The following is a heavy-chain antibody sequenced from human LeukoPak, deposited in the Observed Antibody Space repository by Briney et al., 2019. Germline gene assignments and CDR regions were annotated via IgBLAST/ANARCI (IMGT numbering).Heavy chain of an antibody. Sequence: SVKVSCKASVGTFSSYAISWVRQAPGQGLEWMGRIIPILGIANYAQKFQGRVTITADKSTSTAYMGLSSLRSEDTGVYYCARESSGWYQLDYWGQGTLVTVSS. D-gene: IGHD6-19*01. CDR3: ARESSGWYQLDY. V-gene: IGHV1-69*04. J-gene: IGHJ4*02. CDR2: IIPILGIA. CDR1: VGTFSSYA.